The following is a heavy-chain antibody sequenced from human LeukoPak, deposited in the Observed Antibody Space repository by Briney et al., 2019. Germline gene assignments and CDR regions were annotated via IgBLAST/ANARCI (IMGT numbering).Heavy chain of an antibody. Sequence: GRSLRLSCAASGFTFSSYAMHWVRQAPGRGLEWVAVISYDGSNKYYADSVKGRFTISRDNSKNTLYLQMNSLRAEDTAVYYCAREAKGYDFWSGYLSWFDPWGQGTLVTASS. CDR1: GFTFSSYA. D-gene: IGHD3-3*01. CDR2: ISYDGSNK. V-gene: IGHV3-30*01. CDR3: AREAKGYDFWSGYLSWFDP. J-gene: IGHJ5*02.